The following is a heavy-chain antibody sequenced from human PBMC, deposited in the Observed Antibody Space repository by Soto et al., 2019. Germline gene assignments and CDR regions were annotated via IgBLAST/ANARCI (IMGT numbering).Heavy chain of an antibody. CDR1: GGSISSGGYS. CDR2: IYYSGST. J-gene: IGHJ4*02. CDR3: ASNPAH. V-gene: IGHV4-31*03. Sequence: QVQLQESGPGLVKPSQTLSLTCTVSGGSISSGGYSWSWIRQHQGKGLEWIGYIYYSGSTYYNPSPKSRDTISVDTSKNQFSLKLSSVTAEDTAGYYCASNPAHWGQGTLVTVS.